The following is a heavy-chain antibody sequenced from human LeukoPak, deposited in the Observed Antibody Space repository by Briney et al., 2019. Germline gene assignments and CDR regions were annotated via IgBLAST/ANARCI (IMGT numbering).Heavy chain of an antibody. CDR1: GGSISSYY. V-gene: IGHV4-59*01. D-gene: IGHD4-17*01. J-gene: IGHJ4*02. CDR3: ARGDTTAEIDY. Sequence: PSETLSLTCTVSGGSISSYYWSWIRQPPGKGLEWIGYIYYSGSTNYNPSHKSRVTISVDTSKNQFSLKLSSVTAADTAVYYCARGDTTAEIDYWGQGTLVTVSS. CDR2: IYYSGST.